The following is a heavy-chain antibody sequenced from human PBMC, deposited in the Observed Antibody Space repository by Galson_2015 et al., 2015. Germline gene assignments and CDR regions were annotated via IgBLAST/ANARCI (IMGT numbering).Heavy chain of an antibody. CDR3: AGWSSSGGDSNWYFDV. CDR2: IYPGDSDT. D-gene: IGHD4-23*01. J-gene: IGHJ2*01. CDR1: GYTFTSYW. V-gene: IGHV5-51*01. Sequence: QSGAEVKKPGESLKISCRGSGYTFTSYWIAWVRQMPGKGLEWMGIIYPGDSDTKYSPSFEGQVLITADKSLTTAYLHWGSLKASDSAMYYCAGWSSSGGDSNWYFDVSGPGTLVSVSS.